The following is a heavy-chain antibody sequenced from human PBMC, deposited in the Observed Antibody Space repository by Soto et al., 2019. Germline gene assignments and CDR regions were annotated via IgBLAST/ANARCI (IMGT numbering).Heavy chain of an antibody. Sequence: GGSLRLSCAASGFTFSSYAMSWVRQAPGKGLEWVSAISGSGGSTYCADSVKGRFTISRDNSKNTLYLQMNSLRAEDTAVYYCAKGVVVVVAATLYYYYGMAVWGQGTTVTVSS. J-gene: IGHJ6*02. CDR3: AKGVVVVVAATLYYYYGMAV. D-gene: IGHD2-15*01. V-gene: IGHV3-23*01. CDR1: GFTFSSYA. CDR2: ISGSGGST.